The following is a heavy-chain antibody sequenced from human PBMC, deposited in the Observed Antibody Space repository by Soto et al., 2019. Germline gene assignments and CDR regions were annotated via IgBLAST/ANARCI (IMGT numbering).Heavy chain of an antibody. CDR3: ARGYYYDSSGRKVACDI. CDR1: GYTFTSYD. D-gene: IGHD3-22*01. Sequence: ASVKVSCKASGYTFTSYDINWVRQATGQGLEWMGWMNPNSGNTGYAQKFQGRVTMTRNTSISTAYMELSSLRSQDTAVYYCARGYYYDSSGRKVACDIWGQGTMVTVSS. V-gene: IGHV1-8*01. J-gene: IGHJ3*02. CDR2: MNPNSGNT.